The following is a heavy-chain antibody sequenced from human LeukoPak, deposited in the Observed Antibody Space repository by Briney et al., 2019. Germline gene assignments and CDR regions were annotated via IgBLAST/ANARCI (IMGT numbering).Heavy chain of an antibody. D-gene: IGHD1-26*01. CDR1: GFTVSDNY. Sequence: GGSLRLSCAASGFTVSDNYLSWVRQAPGKGLEWVASIKQDESEKYYVDSVKGRFTTSRDNAKSSLYLQMNALRGEDTAVYYCARLVGDVTTWDCWGQGTLVTVSS. J-gene: IGHJ4*02. V-gene: IGHV3-7*03. CDR3: ARLVGDVTTWDC. CDR2: IKQDESEK.